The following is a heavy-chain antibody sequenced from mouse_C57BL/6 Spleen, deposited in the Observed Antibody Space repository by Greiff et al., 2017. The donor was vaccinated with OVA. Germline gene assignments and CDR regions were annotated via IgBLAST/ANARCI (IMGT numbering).Heavy chain of an antibody. V-gene: IGHV1-82*01. CDR3: ARRFTTDGIYAMNY. CDR2: IYPGDGDT. D-gene: IGHD2-12*01. Sequence: VQLQQSGPELVKPGASVKISCKASGYAFSSSWMNWVKQRPGKGLEWIGRIYPGDGDTKYNGKFKGKATLTADKSSSTAYMQLSSLTSEDSAVYFCARRFTTDGIYAMNYWGQGTSVTVSS. J-gene: IGHJ4*01. CDR1: GYAFSSSW.